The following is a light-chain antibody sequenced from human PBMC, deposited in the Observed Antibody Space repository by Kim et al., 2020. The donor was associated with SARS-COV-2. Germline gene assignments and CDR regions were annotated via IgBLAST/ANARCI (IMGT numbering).Light chain of an antibody. CDR1: SSSIGSNT. Sequence: QSVLTQPPSASGTPGQRVTISCSGSSSSIGSNTVNWHQQLPGTAPKLLIYSNNQRPSGVPGRFSGSKSGTSASLAISGLQSEDEADYYCAAWDGSLNGWVFGGGTKLTVL. J-gene: IGLJ3*02. V-gene: IGLV1-44*01. CDR3: AAWDGSLNGWV. CDR2: SNN.